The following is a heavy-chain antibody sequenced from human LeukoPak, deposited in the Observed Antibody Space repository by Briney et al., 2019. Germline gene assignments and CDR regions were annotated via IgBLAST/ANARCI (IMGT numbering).Heavy chain of an antibody. CDR3: AKDRSSSTSCSNY. CDR1: GFTFSSYA. J-gene: IGHJ4*02. V-gene: IGHV3-30-3*01. CDR2: ISYDGSNK. D-gene: IGHD2-2*01. Sequence: GGSLRLSCAASGFTFSSYAMHWVRQAPGKGLEWVAVISYDGSNKYYADSVKGRFTISRDNSKNTLYLQMNSLRAEDTAVYYCAKDRSSSTSCSNYWGQGTLVTVSS.